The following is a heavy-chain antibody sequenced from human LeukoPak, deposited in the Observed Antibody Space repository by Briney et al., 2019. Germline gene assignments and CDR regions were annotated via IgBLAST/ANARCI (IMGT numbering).Heavy chain of an antibody. J-gene: IGHJ4*02. CDR3: ARRYCTMYYFDY. V-gene: IGHV1-18*01. D-gene: IGHD3-10*02. CDR2: INTYNGNT. Sequence: ASVKVSCKASGYTFTSYGISWVRQAPGQGLEWMGWINTYNGNTIYAQRLQGRVTMTTDTSTSTAYMELSSLRSGDTAVFYCARRYCTMYYFDYWGQGTLVTVSS. CDR1: GYTFTSYG.